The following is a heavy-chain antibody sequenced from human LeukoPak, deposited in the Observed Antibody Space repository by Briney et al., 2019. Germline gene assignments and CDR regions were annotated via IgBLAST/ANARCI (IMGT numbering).Heavy chain of an antibody. V-gene: IGHV1-69*02. CDR2: IIPILGIA. J-gene: IGHJ4*02. CDR3: ARGDGAAAGQIDY. CDR1: GGTFSSYT. D-gene: IGHD6-13*01. Sequence: GASVKVSCKASGGTFSSYTISWVRQAPGQGLEWMGRIIPILGIANYAQKFQGRVTMTRDTSTSTVYMELSSLRSEDTAVYYCARGDGAAAGQIDYWGQGTLVTVSS.